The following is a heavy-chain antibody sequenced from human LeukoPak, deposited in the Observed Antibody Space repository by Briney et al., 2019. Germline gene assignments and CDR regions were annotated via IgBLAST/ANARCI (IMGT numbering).Heavy chain of an antibody. CDR2: IATYNGNS. D-gene: IGHD6-13*01. CDR1: GYTFSSYG. V-gene: IGHV1-18*01. Sequence: ASVKVSCKASGYTFSSYGISWVRQAPGQGLEWMGWIATYNGNSKYAQKVQGRVTMTTDTSTTTAYMELRTLRSDDTAVYYRARDMVGLAANGNWFDPWGQGTLVTVSS. J-gene: IGHJ5*02. CDR3: ARDMVGLAANGNWFDP.